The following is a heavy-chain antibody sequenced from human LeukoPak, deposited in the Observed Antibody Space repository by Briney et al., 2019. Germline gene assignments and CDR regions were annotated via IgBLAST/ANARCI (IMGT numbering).Heavy chain of an antibody. Sequence: PSETLSLTCAVSGYSISSGYYWGWIRQPPGKGLEWIGSIYHSGSTYYNPSLKSRVTISVDTSKNQFSLKLSSVTAADTAVYYCARGGAAAEPWSCAYWGQGTLVTVSS. CDR2: IYHSGST. CDR3: ARGGAAAEPWSCAY. D-gene: IGHD6-13*01. CDR1: GYSISSGYY. V-gene: IGHV4-38-2*01. J-gene: IGHJ4*02.